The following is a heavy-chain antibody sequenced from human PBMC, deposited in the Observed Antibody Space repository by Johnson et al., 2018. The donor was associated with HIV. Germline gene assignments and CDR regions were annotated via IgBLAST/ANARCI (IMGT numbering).Heavy chain of an antibody. D-gene: IGHD7-27*01. Sequence: VQLVESGGGLIHPGGSLRLSCAASGFTVSSSYMNWVRQAPGKGLEWVSGIYSGGSTYYADSVEGRFTISRANSKNKLYLQMNSLRAEDTAMYYCARVIPGNWVGGFDVWGQGTMVSVSS. J-gene: IGHJ3*01. V-gene: IGHV3-53*01. CDR1: GFTVSSSY. CDR2: IYSGGST. CDR3: ARVIPGNWVGGFDV.